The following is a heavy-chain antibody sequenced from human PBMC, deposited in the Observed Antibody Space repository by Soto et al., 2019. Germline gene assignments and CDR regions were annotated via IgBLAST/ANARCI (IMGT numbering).Heavy chain of an antibody. J-gene: IGHJ4*02. CDR3: ARHAGHYYGSGIDY. V-gene: IGHV4-39*01. CDR2: IYYSGST. D-gene: IGHD3-10*01. CDR1: GGSISSSSYY. Sequence: SETLSLTCTVSGGSISSSSYYWGWIRQPPGKGLEWIGSIYYSGSTYYNPSLKSRVTISVDTSKNQFSLKLSSVTAADTAVYYCARHAGHYYGSGIDYWGQGTLVTVSS.